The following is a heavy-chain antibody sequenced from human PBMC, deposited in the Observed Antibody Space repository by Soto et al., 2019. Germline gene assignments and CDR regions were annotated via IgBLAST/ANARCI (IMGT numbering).Heavy chain of an antibody. Sequence: QVQLVESGGGLVKPGGSLRLSCAASGFTFSDYSMSWIRQAPGKGLEWLSYISISSSYTNYADSVKGRFTISRDNAKNSLFLQMNSPRAEDTAVYYCARGSKNFDYWGQGTLVTVSS. V-gene: IGHV3-11*05. CDR1: GFTFSDYS. CDR3: ARGSKNFDY. CDR2: ISISSSYT. J-gene: IGHJ4*02.